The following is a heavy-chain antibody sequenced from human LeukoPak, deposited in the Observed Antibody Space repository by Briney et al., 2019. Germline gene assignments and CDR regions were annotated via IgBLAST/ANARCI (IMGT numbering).Heavy chain of an antibody. CDR2: IYYSGST. V-gene: IGHV4-34*01. J-gene: IGHJ6*02. Sequence: SETLSLTCAVYGGSFSGYYWSWIRQPPGKGLEWIGSIYYSGSTNYNPSLKSRVTISVDTSKNQFSLKLSSVTAADTAVYYCARVPNLYSSSWYQDYYYGMDVWGQGTTVTVSS. CDR1: GGSFSGYY. CDR3: ARVPNLYSSSWYQDYYYGMDV. D-gene: IGHD6-13*01.